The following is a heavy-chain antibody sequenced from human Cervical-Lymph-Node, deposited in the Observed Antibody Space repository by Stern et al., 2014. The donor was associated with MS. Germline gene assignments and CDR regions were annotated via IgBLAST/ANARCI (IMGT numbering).Heavy chain of an antibody. J-gene: IGHJ5*02. V-gene: IGHV7-4-1*02. Sequence: QVQLVQSGSELKKPGASVKVSCKASGYIFTSYAMNWVRQAPGQGLEWMGWINTNTGNPTYAQGFTGRFVFSLDTSVSTAYLQISSLKAEDTAVYYCTRGAPYCSSNRCLHNWFDPWGQGTLLTVSS. CDR2: INTNTGNP. D-gene: IGHD2-2*01. CDR3: TRGAPYCSSNRCLHNWFDP. CDR1: GYIFTSYA.